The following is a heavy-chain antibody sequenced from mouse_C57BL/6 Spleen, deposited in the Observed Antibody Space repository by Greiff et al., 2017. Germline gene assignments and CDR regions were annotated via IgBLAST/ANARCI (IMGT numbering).Heavy chain of an antibody. CDR3: ARGRAMDY. Sequence: QVQLQQPGAELVMPGASVKLSCKASGYTFTSYWMHWVKQRPGQGLEWIGEIDPSDSYTNYNQKFKGKSTLTVDKSSSTAYMQLSSLTSEDSAVYYFARGRAMDYWGQGTSVTVSS. V-gene: IGHV1-69*01. CDR1: GYTFTSYW. J-gene: IGHJ4*01. CDR2: IDPSDSYT.